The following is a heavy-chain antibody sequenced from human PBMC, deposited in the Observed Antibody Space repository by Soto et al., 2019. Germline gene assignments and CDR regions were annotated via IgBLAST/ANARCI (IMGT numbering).Heavy chain of an antibody. V-gene: IGHV3-23*01. CDR3: AKGKASGWYYFDY. Sequence: LRLSCAASGFTFTNFAMSWVRQAPGRGLERVSGISASGRDTYYADSVKDRFTVSRDNSKNTLYLQMNSLRAEDTAIYYCAKGKASGWYYFDYWGQGARVTVSS. CDR1: GFTFTNFA. CDR2: ISASGRDT. J-gene: IGHJ4*02. D-gene: IGHD6-19*01.